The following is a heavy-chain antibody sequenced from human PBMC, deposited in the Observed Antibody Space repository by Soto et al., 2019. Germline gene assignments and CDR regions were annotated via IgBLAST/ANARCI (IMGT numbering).Heavy chain of an antibody. Sequence: PGGSLRLSCAASGFTFSSYGMHWVRQAPGKGLEWVAVISYDGSNKYYADSVKGRFTISRGNSKNTLYLQMNSLRAEDTAVYYCALLRTFDYWGQGTLVTVSS. CDR3: ALLRTFDY. V-gene: IGHV3-30*03. J-gene: IGHJ4*02. CDR2: ISYDGSNK. CDR1: GFTFSSYG. D-gene: IGHD1-1*01.